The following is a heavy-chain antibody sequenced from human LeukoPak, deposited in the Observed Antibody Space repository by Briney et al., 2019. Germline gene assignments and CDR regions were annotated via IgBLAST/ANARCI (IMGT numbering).Heavy chain of an antibody. J-gene: IGHJ5*02. CDR1: GGSISSYY. CDR2: IYTSGST. D-gene: IGHD3-3*01. CDR3: ARDPSEYDFWSRGREALLDP. Sequence: PSETLSLTCTVSGGSISSYYWSWIRQPAGKGLEWIGRIYTSGSTNYNPSLKSRVTMSVDTSKNQFSLKLSSVTAADTAVYYCARDPSEYDFWSRGREALLDPWGQGTLVTVSS. V-gene: IGHV4-4*07.